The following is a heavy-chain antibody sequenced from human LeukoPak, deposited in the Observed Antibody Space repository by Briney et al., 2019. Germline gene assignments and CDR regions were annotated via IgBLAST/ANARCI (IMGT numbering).Heavy chain of an antibody. J-gene: IGHJ4*02. D-gene: IGHD3-22*01. V-gene: IGHV3-33*01. CDR3: ARGGYDSSGRGYLDY. CDR1: GFTFSSYG. CDR2: IWYDGSSK. Sequence: PGGSLRLSCAASGFTFSSYGMHWVRQAPGKGLNWVAVIWYDGSSKYYADSVKGRFTISRDNSKNTLYLQMNSLRAEDTAVYYCARGGYDSSGRGYLDYWGQGTLVTVSS.